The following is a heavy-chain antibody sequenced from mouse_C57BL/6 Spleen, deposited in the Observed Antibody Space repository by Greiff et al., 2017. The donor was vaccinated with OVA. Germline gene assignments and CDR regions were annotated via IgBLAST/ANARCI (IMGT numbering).Heavy chain of an antibody. Sequence: EVQGVESGGGLVQPKGSLKLSCAASGFSFNTYAMNWVRQAPGKGLEWVARIRSKSNNYATYYADSVKDRFTISRDDSESMLYLQMNNLKTEDTAMYYCVRDGGNWDVFDYWGQGTTLTVSS. J-gene: IGHJ2*01. CDR1: GFSFNTYA. CDR3: VRDGGNWDVFDY. D-gene: IGHD4-1*01. V-gene: IGHV10-1*01. CDR2: IRSKSNNYAT.